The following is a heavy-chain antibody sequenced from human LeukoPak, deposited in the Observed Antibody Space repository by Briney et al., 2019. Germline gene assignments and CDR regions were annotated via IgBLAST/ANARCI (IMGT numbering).Heavy chain of an antibody. CDR3: AHGSGSYLDWFDP. V-gene: IGHV4-39*01. D-gene: IGHD3-10*01. Sequence: PSETLSLTCTVSGGSISSSSYYWGWIRQPPGKGLEWIGSIYYSGSTYYNPSLKSRVTISVDTSKNQFSLKLSSVTAADTAVYYCAHGSGSYLDWFDPWGQGTLVTVSS. CDR1: GGSISSSSYY. CDR2: IYYSGST. J-gene: IGHJ5*02.